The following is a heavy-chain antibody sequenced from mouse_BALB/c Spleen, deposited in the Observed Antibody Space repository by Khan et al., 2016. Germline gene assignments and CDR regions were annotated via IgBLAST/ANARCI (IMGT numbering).Heavy chain of an antibody. J-gene: IGHJ4*01. Sequence: EVELVESGGGLVQPGGSLRLSCATSGFTFTDYYMSWVRQPPGKALEWLGFIRNKANGYTTEYSASVKGRFTISRDNSQSILSLQMNTLRAEDSATYYCARDLEGYDDAMDYWGQGTSVTVPS. CDR3: ARDLEGYDDAMDY. CDR1: GFTFTDYY. D-gene: IGHD2-2*01. V-gene: IGHV7-3*02. CDR2: IRNKANGYTT.